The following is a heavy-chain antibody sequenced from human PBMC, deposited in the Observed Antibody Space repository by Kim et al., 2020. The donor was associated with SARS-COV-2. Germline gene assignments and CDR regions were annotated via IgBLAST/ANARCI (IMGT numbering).Heavy chain of an antibody. J-gene: IGHJ4*02. CDR2: IYYSGST. CDR1: GGSISSYY. CDR3: AKGREGYYFDY. Sequence: SETLSLTCTVSGGSISSYYWSWIRQPPGKGLEWIGYIYYSGSTNYNPSLKSRVTISVDTSKNQFSLKLSSVTAADTAVYYCAKGREGYYFDYWGQGTLVT. V-gene: IGHV4-59*13.